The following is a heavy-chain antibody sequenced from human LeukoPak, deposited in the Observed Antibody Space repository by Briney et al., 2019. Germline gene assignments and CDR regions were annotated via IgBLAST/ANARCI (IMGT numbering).Heavy chain of an antibody. Sequence: GASVKVSCKASGGTFSSYAISWVRQAPGQGLEWMGGIIPIFGTANYAQKFQGRVTITADESTSTAYMELSSLRSEDTAVYYCARDVDGYNYYFDYWGQGTLVTVSP. V-gene: IGHV1-69*13. CDR2: IIPIFGTA. CDR3: ARDVDGYNYYFDY. CDR1: GGTFSSYA. J-gene: IGHJ4*02. D-gene: IGHD5-24*01.